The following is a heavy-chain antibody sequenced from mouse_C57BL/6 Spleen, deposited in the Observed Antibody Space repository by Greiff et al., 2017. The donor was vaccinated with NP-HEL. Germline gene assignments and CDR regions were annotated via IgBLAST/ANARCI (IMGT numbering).Heavy chain of an antibody. Sequence: EVKLMESGGGLVKPGGSLKLSCAASGFTFSSYAMSWVRQTPETRLEWVAIISPGGGYTYYPANVKGRSTLSRDNAKNNLYLQMSHLKSEDTAMYYCARGDGSPFAYWGQGTLVTVSA. V-gene: IGHV5-4*03. CDR3: ARGDGSPFAY. J-gene: IGHJ3*01. CDR1: GFTFSSYA. CDR2: ISPGGGYT. D-gene: IGHD2-3*01.